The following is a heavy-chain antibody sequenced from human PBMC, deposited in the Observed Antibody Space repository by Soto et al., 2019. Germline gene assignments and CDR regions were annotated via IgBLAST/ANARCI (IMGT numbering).Heavy chain of an antibody. J-gene: IGHJ6*03. V-gene: IGHV5-51*01. D-gene: IGHD2-8*01. CDR1: GYSFTSYW. CDR2: IYPGDSDT. Sequence: PGESLKISCKGSGYSFTSYWIGWVRQMPGKGLEWMGIIYPGDSDTRYSPSFQGQVTISADKSISTAYLQWSSLKASDTAMYYCARLVYYHFPRGYYYMDVWGKGTTVTVSS. CDR3: ARLVYYHFPRGYYYMDV.